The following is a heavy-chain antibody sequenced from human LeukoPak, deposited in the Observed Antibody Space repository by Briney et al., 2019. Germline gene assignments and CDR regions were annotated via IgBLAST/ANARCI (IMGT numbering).Heavy chain of an antibody. D-gene: IGHD3-22*01. Sequence: SETLSLTCTVSGGSLSSYYWSWIRQPPGKGLEWIGSVFHSGSTNYNPSLKSRVTISVDTSKNQFSLKLTSVTAADTAVYYCARDSSGYYRIDYWGQGTLVTVSS. V-gene: IGHV4-59*08. CDR1: GGSLSSYY. CDR3: ARDSSGYYRIDY. J-gene: IGHJ4*02. CDR2: VFHSGST.